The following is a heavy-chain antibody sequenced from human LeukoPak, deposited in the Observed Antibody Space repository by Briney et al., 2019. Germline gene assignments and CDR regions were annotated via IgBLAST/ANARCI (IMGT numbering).Heavy chain of an antibody. J-gene: IGHJ4*02. Sequence: PGGSLRLSCTASGFTFSSYEMTWVRQAPGKGLEWVSYISSSDSTIYYADSVKGRFTISRDNAKNSLYLQMNSLRAEDTAVYYCARADSSDWIFDYWGQGTLVTVSS. CDR1: GFTFSSYE. CDR3: ARADSSDWIFDY. D-gene: IGHD6-19*01. CDR2: ISSSDSTI. V-gene: IGHV3-48*03.